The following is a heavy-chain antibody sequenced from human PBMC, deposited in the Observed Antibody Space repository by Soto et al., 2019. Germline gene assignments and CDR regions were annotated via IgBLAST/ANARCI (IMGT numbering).Heavy chain of an antibody. Sequence: GGSLRLSCAASGFTFDDYAMHWVRQAPGKGLEWVSGISWNSGSIGYADSVKGRFTISRDNAKNSLYLQMNSLRAEDTALYYCAKDIDDSSGYFDAFDIWGQGTMVTVSS. CDR1: GFTFDDYA. V-gene: IGHV3-9*01. CDR2: ISWNSGSI. D-gene: IGHD3-22*01. J-gene: IGHJ3*02. CDR3: AKDIDDSSGYFDAFDI.